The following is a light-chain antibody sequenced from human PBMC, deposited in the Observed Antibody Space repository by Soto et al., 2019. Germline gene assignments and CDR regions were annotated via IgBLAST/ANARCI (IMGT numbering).Light chain of an antibody. J-gene: IGLJ1*01. CDR3: NSYTTSSTLV. V-gene: IGLV2-14*01. CDR1: TSDIGGYKF. CDR2: EVT. Sequence: QSALTQPASVSGSPGQSITFSCTGTTSDIGGYKFVSWYQQHPGKAPKLIIYEVTNRPSGVSNRFSGSKSGNTASLTISGLQAEDEADYYCNSYTTSSTLVFGTGTQLTVL.